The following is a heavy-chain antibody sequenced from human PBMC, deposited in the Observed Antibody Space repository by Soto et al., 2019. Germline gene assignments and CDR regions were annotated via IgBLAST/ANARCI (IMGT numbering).Heavy chain of an antibody. CDR1: GFTFSSYW. J-gene: IGHJ6*03. V-gene: IGHV3-74*01. Sequence: EVQLVESGGGLVQPGGSLRLSCAASGFTFSSYWLHWVRQAPGKVLMWVSRIKSDGITTNYADSVKGRFTISRDNARNTVYLQMNSLRGDDTAVYFCARGALYAFYLDVWGKVTTVTVSS. D-gene: IGHD3-16*01. CDR2: IKSDGITT. CDR3: ARGALYAFYLDV.